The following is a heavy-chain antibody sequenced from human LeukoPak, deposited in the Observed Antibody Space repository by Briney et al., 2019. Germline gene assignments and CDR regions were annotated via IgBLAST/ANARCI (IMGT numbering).Heavy chain of an antibody. J-gene: IGHJ4*02. CDR1: GGTFSDYA. D-gene: IGHD3-10*01. CDR3: ARIYGSGSPEPFDY. V-gene: IGHV1-69*10. Sequence: ASVKVSCKASGGTFSDYALNWVRQAPGQGLEWMGVFIPILGTANSTQKFQGRVTITADISTNTVYMELSSLRAEDTAVYYCARIYGSGSPEPFDYWGQGTLVTVSS. CDR2: FIPILGTA.